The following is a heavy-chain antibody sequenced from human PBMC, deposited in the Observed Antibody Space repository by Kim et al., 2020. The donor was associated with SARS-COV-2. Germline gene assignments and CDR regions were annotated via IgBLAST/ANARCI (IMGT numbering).Heavy chain of an antibody. CDR2: ISSNGGST. CDR3: VKTFGSSWTFDF. D-gene: IGHD6-13*01. J-gene: IGHJ4*02. Sequence: GGSLRLSCSASGFPFSSYAIHWVRQAPGKGLEYVSAISSNGGSTYYADSVKGRFTISRDNSKNTLYLQLSSLRAEDTAVYYCVKTFGSSWTFDFWGQGTLVTVSS. CDR1: GFPFSSYA. V-gene: IGHV3-64D*06.